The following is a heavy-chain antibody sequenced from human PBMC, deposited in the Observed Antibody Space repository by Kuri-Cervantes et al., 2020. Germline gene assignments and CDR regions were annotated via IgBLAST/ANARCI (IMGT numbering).Heavy chain of an antibody. CDR3: ARGGISGSYYLDAFDI. J-gene: IGHJ3*02. CDR2: IYYSGST. D-gene: IGHD1-26*01. Sequence: SETLSLTCTVSGGSISSGDYYWSWIRQPPGKGLEWIGYIYYSGSTYYNPSLKSRVTISVDTSKNQFSLKLSSVTAADTAVYYCARGGISGSYYLDAFDIWGQGTMVTDSS. CDR1: GGSISSGDYY. V-gene: IGHV4-30-4*01.